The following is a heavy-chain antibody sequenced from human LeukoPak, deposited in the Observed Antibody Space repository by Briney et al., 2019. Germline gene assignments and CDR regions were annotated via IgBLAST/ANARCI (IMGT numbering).Heavy chain of an antibody. CDR1: GYTFTSYS. V-gene: IGHV1-69*02. CDR2: TIPILGIA. CDR3: ATTITMIPSGPHAFDI. Sequence: APVKVSCKASGYTFTSYSISWVRQAPGQGVEWMGRTIPILGIANYAQKFQGRLTITADKSTSTAYMELRRMTSDDTAVYYCATTITMIPSGPHAFDIWGQGTMVTVCS. J-gene: IGHJ3*02. D-gene: IGHD3-22*01.